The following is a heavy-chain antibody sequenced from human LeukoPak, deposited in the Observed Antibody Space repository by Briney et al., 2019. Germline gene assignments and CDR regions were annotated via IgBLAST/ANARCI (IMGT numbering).Heavy chain of an antibody. D-gene: IGHD2-15*01. CDR3: ARPRLEYCSGGSCFDAFDI. V-gene: IGHV3-23*01. J-gene: IGHJ3*02. Sequence: GGSLRLSCAASGSTVSSNYMSWVRQAPGKGLEWVSAISGSGSTTYYADPVKGRFTISRDNSKNTLFLQMNSLTAEDTAIYSCARPRLEYCSGGSCFDAFDIWGQGTMVTVSS. CDR2: ISGSGSTT. CDR1: GSTVSSNY.